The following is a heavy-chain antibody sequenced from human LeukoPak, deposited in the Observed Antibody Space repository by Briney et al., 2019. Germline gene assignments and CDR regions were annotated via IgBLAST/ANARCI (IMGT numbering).Heavy chain of an antibody. CDR1: GFTFSDYY. V-gene: IGHV3-11*01. D-gene: IGHD4-17*01. Sequence: GGSLRLSCAASGFTFSDYYVSWIRQAPGKGLEWVSHISASGGSTSYADSVKGRFTISRDNTKNSLFLQMSSLRAEDTAVYYCARSTVTAVYYYYGMDVWGQGTTVTVSS. CDR3: ARSTVTAVYYYYGMDV. CDR2: ISASGGST. J-gene: IGHJ6*02.